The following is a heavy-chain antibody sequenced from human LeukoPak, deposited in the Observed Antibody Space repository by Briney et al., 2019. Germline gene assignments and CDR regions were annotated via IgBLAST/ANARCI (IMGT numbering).Heavy chain of an antibody. Sequence: GAPVRVSCKASGYTFTSYGISWVRQAPGQGREWMGWISAYNGNTNYAQKLQGRVTMTTDTSTSTAYMELRSLRSDDTAVYYCARDIRRHFDYWGQGTLVTVSS. V-gene: IGHV1-18*01. CDR1: GYTFTSYG. CDR3: ARDIRRHFDY. CDR2: ISAYNGNT. D-gene: IGHD4-17*01. J-gene: IGHJ4*02.